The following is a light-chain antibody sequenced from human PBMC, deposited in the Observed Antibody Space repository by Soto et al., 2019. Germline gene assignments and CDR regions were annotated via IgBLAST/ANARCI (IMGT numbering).Light chain of an antibody. CDR3: SSYTRTTSYV. CDR2: DVS. Sequence: QSALTQPASVSGSPGQSITISCTGTSSDVGDYKYVSWYQQHAGKAPKLMIFDVSDRPSGISNRFSGSKSGNTASLTISGAQAEDEADYYCSSYTRTTSYVFGAGTKLTVL. CDR1: SSDVGDYKY. V-gene: IGLV2-14*01. J-gene: IGLJ1*01.